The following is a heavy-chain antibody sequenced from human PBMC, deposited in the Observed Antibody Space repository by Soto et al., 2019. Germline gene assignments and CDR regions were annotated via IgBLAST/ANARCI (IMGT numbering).Heavy chain of an antibody. V-gene: IGHV3-11*01. J-gene: IGHJ4*02. CDR2: ISSSGSTI. D-gene: IGHD2-15*01. CDR3: ARVRRVVVAATEYYFDY. CDR1: GFTFSDYY. Sequence: PGGSLRLSCAASGFTFSDYYMSWIRQAPGKGLEWVSYISSSGSTIYYADSVKGRFTISRDNAKNSLYLQMNSLRAEDTAVYYCARVRRVVVAATEYYFDYWGQGTLVTVSS.